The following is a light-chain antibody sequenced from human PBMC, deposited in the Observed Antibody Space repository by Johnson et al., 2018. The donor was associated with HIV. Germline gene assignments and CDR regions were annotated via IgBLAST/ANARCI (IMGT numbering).Light chain of an antibody. J-gene: IGLJ1*01. CDR3: GTWDSSLNAYV. V-gene: IGLV1-51*01. CDR2: DNN. Sequence: QLVLTQPPSVSAAPGQKVDISCSGSSSNIESDYVSWYQQLPGTAPKLLIYDNNKRPSGIPDRFFGSKSGTSATLDITGLQTGDEGDYYCGTWDSSLNAYVFGTGNKVTVL. CDR1: SSNIESDY.